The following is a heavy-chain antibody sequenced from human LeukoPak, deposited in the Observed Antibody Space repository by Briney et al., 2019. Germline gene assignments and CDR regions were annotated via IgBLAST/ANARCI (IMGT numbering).Heavy chain of an antibody. V-gene: IGHV4-39*01. CDR2: IYYSGST. D-gene: IGHD6-6*01. CDR1: GGSISSSSYY. Sequence: SETLSLTCTVSGGSISSSSYYWGWIRQPPGKGLAWIGSIYYSGSTYYNPSLKIRVTISVDTSKNQFSLKLRSVTAADTAVYYCERSPRYYYYYMDVWGKGTTVTVSS. CDR3: ERSPRYYYYYMDV. J-gene: IGHJ6*03.